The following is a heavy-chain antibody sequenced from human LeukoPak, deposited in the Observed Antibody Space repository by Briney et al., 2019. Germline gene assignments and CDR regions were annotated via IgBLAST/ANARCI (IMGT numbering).Heavy chain of an antibody. V-gene: IGHV4-4*07. D-gene: IGHD3-3*01. Sequence: SETLSLTYTVSGGSISSYYWSWIRQPAGKGLEWIGRIYTSGSTNYNPSLKSRVTMSVDTSKNQFSLKLSSVTAADTAVYYCATGGQGFWSGYPYYYYYYYMDVWGKGTTVTVSS. CDR3: ATGGQGFWSGYPYYYYYYYMDV. CDR2: IYTSGST. J-gene: IGHJ6*03. CDR1: GGSISSYY.